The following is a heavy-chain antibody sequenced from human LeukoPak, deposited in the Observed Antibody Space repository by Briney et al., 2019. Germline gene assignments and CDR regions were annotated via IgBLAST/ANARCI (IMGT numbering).Heavy chain of an antibody. D-gene: IGHD2-2*01. CDR2: IYYSGST. CDR1: GGSISSYY. CDR3: ARGAGYCSSTSCYARHYYYYYGMDV. Sequence: SETLSLTCTVSGGSISSYYWSWIRQSPGKGLEWIGHIYYSGSTNYNPSLKSRVTISVDTSKNQFSLKLSSVTAADTAVYYCARGAGYCSSTSCYARHYYYYYGMDVWGQGTTVTVSS. V-gene: IGHV4-59*12. J-gene: IGHJ6*02.